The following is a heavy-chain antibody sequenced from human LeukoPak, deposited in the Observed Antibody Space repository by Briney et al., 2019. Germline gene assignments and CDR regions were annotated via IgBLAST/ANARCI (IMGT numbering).Heavy chain of an antibody. Sequence: ASVKVSCKASGFSSYDINWVRQATGQGLEWMGWMNPNSGNTGYAQKFQGRVTMTRNTSISTAYMQLNSVLSEATTVSCFTSEQWLKREGVYYYYGMAVWGQGTTVTVSS. J-gene: IGHJ6*02. CDR1: GFSSYD. V-gene: IGHV1-8*01. D-gene: IGHD6-19*01. CDR3: TSEQWLKREGVYYYYGMAV. CDR2: MNPNSGNT.